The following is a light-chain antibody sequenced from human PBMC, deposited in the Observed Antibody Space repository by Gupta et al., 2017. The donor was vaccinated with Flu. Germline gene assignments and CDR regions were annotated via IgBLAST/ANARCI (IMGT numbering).Light chain of an antibody. V-gene: IGKV2-30*01. J-gene: IGKJ1*01. Sequence: DVVLTQSPLSLSVTLGQPASISCRSSQSLVFSDGNTYLNWFQQRPGQSPRRLIHNISKRDSGVPDRFSGSGSGTDLTLTISRVEAEDVGVYYCMQGRQWLWTFGQGTKVEIK. CDR2: NIS. CDR3: MQGRQWLWT. CDR1: QSLVFSDGNTY.